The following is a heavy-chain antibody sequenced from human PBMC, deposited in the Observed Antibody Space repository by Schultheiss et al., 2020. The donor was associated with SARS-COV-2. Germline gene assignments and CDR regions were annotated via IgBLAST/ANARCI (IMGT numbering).Heavy chain of an antibody. D-gene: IGHD6-19*01. J-gene: IGHJ4*02. CDR1: GFTFGDYA. CDR2: IRSKAYGGTT. Sequence: GESLKISCTASGFTFGDYAMSWVRQAPGKGLEWVGFIRSKAYGGTTEYAASVKGRFTISRDDSKSIAYLQMNSLKAEDTAVYYCTREVAGTKGVGTFDYWGQGTLVTVSS. CDR3: TREVAGTKGVGTFDY. V-gene: IGHV3-49*04.